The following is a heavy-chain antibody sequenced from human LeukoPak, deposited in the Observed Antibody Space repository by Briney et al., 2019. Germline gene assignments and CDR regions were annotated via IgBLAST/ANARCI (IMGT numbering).Heavy chain of an antibody. J-gene: IGHJ4*02. CDR1: GGTFSSYA. Sequence: GSSVKVSCKASGGTFSSYAISWVRQAPGQGLEWMGGIIPIFGTANYAQKFQGRVTITADESTSTAYMEPSSLGSEDTAVYYCARGGAYSYVFDYWGQGTLVTVSS. CDR2: IIPIFGTA. D-gene: IGHD5-18*01. CDR3: ARGGAYSYVFDY. V-gene: IGHV1-69*01.